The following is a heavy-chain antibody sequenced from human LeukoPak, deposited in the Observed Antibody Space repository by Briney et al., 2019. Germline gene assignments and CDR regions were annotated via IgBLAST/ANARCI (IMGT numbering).Heavy chain of an antibody. V-gene: IGHV4-34*01. J-gene: IGHJ4*02. CDR3: ASLYPRGY. Sequence: PSETLSLTCAVYGGSFSGYYWSWIRQPPGKGLEWIGEINHSGSTNYNPSLKGRVTISVDTSKNQFSLKLSSVTAADTAVYYCASLYPRGYWGQGTLVTVSS. CDR1: GGSFSGYY. CDR2: INHSGST. D-gene: IGHD3-10*01.